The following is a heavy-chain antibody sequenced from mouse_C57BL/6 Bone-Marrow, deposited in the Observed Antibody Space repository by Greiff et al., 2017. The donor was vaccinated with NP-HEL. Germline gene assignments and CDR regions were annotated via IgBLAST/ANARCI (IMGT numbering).Heavy chain of an antibody. CDR2: ISDGGSYT. J-gene: IGHJ4*01. V-gene: IGHV5-4*01. CDR3: ARVNYYAMDY. Sequence: EVQLVESGGGLVKPGGSLKLSCAASGFTFSSYAMSWVRQTPEKRLEWVANISDGGSYTYYPDNVKGRFTISRDKAKNNLYLQMSHLKSEDTAMYYCARVNYYAMDYWGQGTSVTVAS. CDR1: GFTFSSYA.